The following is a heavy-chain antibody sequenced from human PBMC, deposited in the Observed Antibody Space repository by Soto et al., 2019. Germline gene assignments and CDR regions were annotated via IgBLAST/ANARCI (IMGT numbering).Heavy chain of an antibody. CDR1: GFTLSSYE. CDR2: ITNSGTSI. D-gene: IGHD3-22*01. J-gene: IGHJ4*02. V-gene: IGHV3-48*03. CDR3: ASRGTSGYHWGRDY. Sequence: EVQLVESGGGLVQPGGSLRLSCAASGFTLSSYEMNWVRQAPGKGLEWVSYITNSGTSIYYADSVKGRFTISRDNAKNSLYLQMNNLGAEDTGVYYCASRGTSGYHWGRDYWGQGTLVTVSS.